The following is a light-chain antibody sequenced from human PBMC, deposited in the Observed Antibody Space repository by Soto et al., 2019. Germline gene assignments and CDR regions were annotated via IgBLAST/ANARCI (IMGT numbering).Light chain of an antibody. CDR2: DAS. CDR1: QSVSSF. J-gene: IGKJ4*01. V-gene: IGKV3-11*01. CDR3: QQHTNWPLT. Sequence: ETVLTQSPATLSLSPGEGATLSCRASQSVSSFLAWYQQKPGQAPRLLIYDASNRATGIPARFSGSGSGTDFTLTISSLAPEDFAVYYCQQHTNWPLTFGGGTKVEIK.